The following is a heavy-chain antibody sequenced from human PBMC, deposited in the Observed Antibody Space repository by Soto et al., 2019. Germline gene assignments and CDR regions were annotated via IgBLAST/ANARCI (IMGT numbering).Heavy chain of an antibody. CDR3: ARGDCVGGTCYSLAGSFYSYMDV. V-gene: IGHV3-74*01. Sequence: EVQLVESGGGLVQPGGSLRLSCAASGFTFSHYWMYWVRQAPGKGLVWVSRINSDGSVSSYADSVKGRLTISRDNVKNTLYLQMDSLRAEDTAVYYCARGDCVGGTCYSLAGSFYSYMDVWGKGTTVTVFS. D-gene: IGHD2-15*01. CDR1: GFTFSHYW. J-gene: IGHJ6*03. CDR2: INSDGSVS.